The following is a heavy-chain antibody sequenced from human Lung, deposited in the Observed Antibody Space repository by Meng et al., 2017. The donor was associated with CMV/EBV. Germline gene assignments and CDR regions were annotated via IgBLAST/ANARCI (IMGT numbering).Heavy chain of an antibody. J-gene: IGHJ6*04. CDR3: ARDLAAAGTGSGWDYYYYGMDV. CDR2: INPSGGST. CDR1: GYTFTSYY. D-gene: IGHD6-13*01. Sequence: ASVXVSXKASGYTFTSYYMHWVRQAPGQGLEWMGIINPSGGSTSYAQKFQGRVTMTRDTSTSTVYMELSSLRSEDTAVYYCARDLAAAGTGSGWDYYYYGMDVWXKGTXVTVSS. V-gene: IGHV1-46*01.